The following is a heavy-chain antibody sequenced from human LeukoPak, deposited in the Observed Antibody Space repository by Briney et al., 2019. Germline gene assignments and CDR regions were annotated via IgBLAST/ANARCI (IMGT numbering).Heavy chain of an antibody. CDR2: IGTENAYT. Sequence: GASVTVSYMPSVYTFNTYGISWVRQAPRQGLEWMGWIGTENAYTIYAEKFQGRVTLTTDTSTTTVHMELRSLRSDDTAVYYCARDRERGFDYWGQGSLVTVSS. D-gene: IGHD5-24*01. J-gene: IGHJ4*02. V-gene: IGHV1-18*01. CDR3: ARDRERGFDY. CDR1: VYTFNTYG.